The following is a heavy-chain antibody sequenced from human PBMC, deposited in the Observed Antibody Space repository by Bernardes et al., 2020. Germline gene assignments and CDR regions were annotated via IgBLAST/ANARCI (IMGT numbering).Heavy chain of an antibody. J-gene: IGHJ4*02. D-gene: IGHD6-6*01. V-gene: IGHV3-23*01. CDR2: ISSSGRNT. CDR1: GFSFSTYD. CDR3: ATVRSSSPLDY. Sequence: GSLRLSCAASGFSFSTYDMSWVRQAPGKGLEGVSVISSSGRNTYYADSVKGRFTISRDNSKNTVYLQMNSLRAEDTAVYHCATVRSSSPLDYWGQGTLVTVSS.